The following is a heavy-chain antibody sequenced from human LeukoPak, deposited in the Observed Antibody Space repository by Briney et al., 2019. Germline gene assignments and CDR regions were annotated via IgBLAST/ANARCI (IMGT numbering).Heavy chain of an antibody. Sequence: GRSLRLSCAASGFTFDDYAMHWVRQAPGKGLEWVSGISWNSGSIGYADSVKGRFTISRDNANNSLYLQMNSLRAEDTAVYYCARGHWLDSFDYWGQGTLVTVSS. CDR1: GFTFDDYA. CDR2: ISWNSGSI. CDR3: ARGHWLDSFDY. J-gene: IGHJ4*02. D-gene: IGHD6-19*01. V-gene: IGHV3-9*01.